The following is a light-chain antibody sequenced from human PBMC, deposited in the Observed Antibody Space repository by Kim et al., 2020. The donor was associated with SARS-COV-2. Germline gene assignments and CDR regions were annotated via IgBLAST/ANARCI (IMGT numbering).Light chain of an antibody. CDR3: QQYYSTPYT. CDR2: WAS. V-gene: IGKV4-1*01. Sequence: RATINCKSSQSVLYSSNNKNYLAWYQQKPGQPPKLLIYWASTRESGVPDRVSSSGSGTDFTLTISSLQAEDVAVYYCQQYYSTPYTFGQGTKLEI. CDR1: QSVLYSSNNKNY. J-gene: IGKJ2*01.